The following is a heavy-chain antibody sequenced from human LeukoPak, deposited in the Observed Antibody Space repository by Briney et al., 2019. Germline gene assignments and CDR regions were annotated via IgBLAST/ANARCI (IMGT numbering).Heavy chain of an antibody. CDR3: AKDRGYAFDY. Sequence: GGSLRLSCAASRFTFSNYVMSWVRQAPGGGLECVSAISGSGGSTYYADSVKGRFIISRDNSKNTLYLQMNSLRAEDTAVYYCAKDRGYAFDYWGQGTLVTVSS. CDR1: RFTFSNYV. J-gene: IGHJ4*02. CDR2: ISGSGGST. V-gene: IGHV3-23*01. D-gene: IGHD5-12*01.